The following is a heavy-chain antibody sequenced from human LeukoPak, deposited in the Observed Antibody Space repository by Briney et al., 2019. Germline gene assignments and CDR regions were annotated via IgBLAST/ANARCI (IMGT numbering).Heavy chain of an antibody. J-gene: IGHJ6*03. CDR1: GGSISGLY. V-gene: IGHV4-59*08. D-gene: IGHD3-10*01. Sequence: SETLSLTCSVSGGSISGLYWSWIRQHPGKGLEWIGYIYYSGSTYYNPSLKSRVTISVDTSKNQFSLKLSSVTAADTAVYYCARHASMVRGVMYYYYYMDVWGKGTTVTVSS. CDR2: IYYSGST. CDR3: ARHASMVRGVMYYYYYMDV.